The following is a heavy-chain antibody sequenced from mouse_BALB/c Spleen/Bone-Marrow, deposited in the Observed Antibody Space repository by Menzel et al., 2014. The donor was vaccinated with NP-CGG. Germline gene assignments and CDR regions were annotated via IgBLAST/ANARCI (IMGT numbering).Heavy chain of an antibody. D-gene: IGHD2-4*01. CDR1: GYTFTSYG. CDR3: ARRVDYDYDGGAWFAY. CDR2: IFPGDGST. Sequence: VQLQQSGAELVKPGASVKLSCKASGYTFTSYGINWVRQRPEQGLEWIGWIFPGDGSTKYNEKFKGKATLTTDKSSSTADMQLSRLTSDDSAVYFCARRVDYDYDGGAWFAYWGQGTLVTVSA. J-gene: IGHJ3*01. V-gene: IGHV1S56*01.